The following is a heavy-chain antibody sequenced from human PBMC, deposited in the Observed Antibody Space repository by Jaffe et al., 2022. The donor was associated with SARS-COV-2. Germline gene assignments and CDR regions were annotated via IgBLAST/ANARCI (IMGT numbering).Heavy chain of an antibody. CDR1: GGSISSYY. D-gene: IGHD5-18*01. CDR3: ARGRDDTAMVPDY. V-gene: IGHV4-59*01. CDR2: IYYSGST. J-gene: IGHJ4*02. Sequence: QVQLQESGPGLVKPSETLSLTCTVSGGSISSYYWSWIRQPPGKGLEWIGYIYYSGSTNYNPSLKSRVTISVDTSKNQFSLKLSSVTAADTAVYYCARGRDDTAMVPDYWGQGTLVTVSS.